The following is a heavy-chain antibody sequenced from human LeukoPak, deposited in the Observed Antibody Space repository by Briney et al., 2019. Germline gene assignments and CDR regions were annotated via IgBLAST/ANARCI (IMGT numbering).Heavy chain of an antibody. CDR2: ISSSSSTI. V-gene: IGHV3-48*01. CDR3: AKEAQGCSITSCYFDS. CDR1: GFTFSSYS. Sequence: GGSLRLSCAASGFTFSSYSMNWVRQAPGKGLEWVSYISSSSSTIYYADSVKGRFTISRDNSKNTLYLQMNSLRAEDTAVYYCAKEAQGCSITSCYFDSWGQGTLVTVSS. J-gene: IGHJ4*02. D-gene: IGHD2-2*01.